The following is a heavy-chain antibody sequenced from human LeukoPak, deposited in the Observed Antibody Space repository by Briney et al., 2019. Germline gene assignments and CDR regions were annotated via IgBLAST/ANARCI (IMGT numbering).Heavy chain of an antibody. D-gene: IGHD1-1*01. J-gene: IGHJ3*02. CDR2: IYYDGRNK. CDR3: ARDYVRRAGTPSGAYI. Sequence: QPGGSLRLSCAASGFSFNTYGMHWVRQAPGKGLEWVAFIYYDGRNKFYADSVKGRFTISRDNSKNTLYLQMNSLRAEDTAVYYCARDYVRRAGTPSGAYIWGQGTMVTVSS. CDR1: GFSFNTYG. V-gene: IGHV3-30*12.